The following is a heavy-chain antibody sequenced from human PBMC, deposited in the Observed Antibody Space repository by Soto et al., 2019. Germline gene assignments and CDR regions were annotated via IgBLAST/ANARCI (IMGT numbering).Heavy chain of an antibody. CDR3: AATPGY. V-gene: IGHV4-59*01. CDR2: IYYSGST. CDR1: GGSIRSYY. J-gene: IGHJ4*02. D-gene: IGHD2-15*01. Sequence: SETLSLTCTVSGGSIRSYYWSWIRQPPGKGLEWIGYIYYSGSTNYNPSLKSRVTISLGTSKNQFSLKLISVTAADTAVYYCAATPGYWGQGTLVTFSS.